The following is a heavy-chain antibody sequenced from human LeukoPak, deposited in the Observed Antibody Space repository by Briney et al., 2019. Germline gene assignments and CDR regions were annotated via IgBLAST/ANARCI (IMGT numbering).Heavy chain of an antibody. CDR3: ARMWFGEESNWLDP. D-gene: IGHD3-10*01. CDR2: ISSSGSTI. CDR1: GFTFSDYY. Sequence: GGPLRLSCAASGFTFSDYYMSWLRQAPGKGLEWVSYISSSGSTIYYADSVKGRFTISRDNAKNSLYLQMNSLRAEDTAVYYCARMWFGEESNWLDPWGQGTLVTVSS. V-gene: IGHV3-11*04. J-gene: IGHJ5*02.